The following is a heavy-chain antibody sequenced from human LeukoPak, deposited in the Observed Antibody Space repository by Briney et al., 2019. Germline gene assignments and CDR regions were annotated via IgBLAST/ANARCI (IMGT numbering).Heavy chain of an antibody. CDR3: AKDQVPYGSGSYDY. Sequence: GGSLRLSCAASGFTFSSYAMSWVRQAPGKGLEWVSAISGSGGSTYYADSVKGRFTISRDNSKNTLYLQMNSLRAEDTAVYYCAKDQVPYGSGSYDYWGQGTLVTVSS. D-gene: IGHD3-10*01. CDR2: ISGSGGST. V-gene: IGHV3-23*01. J-gene: IGHJ4*02. CDR1: GFTFSSYA.